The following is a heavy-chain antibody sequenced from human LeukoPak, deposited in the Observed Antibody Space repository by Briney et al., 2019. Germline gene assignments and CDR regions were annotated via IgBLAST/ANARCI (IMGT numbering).Heavy chain of an antibody. CDR3: ARDYYDSSGYSYYFDY. CDR1: GGSISSYY. CDR2: IYTSGST. V-gene: IGHV4-4*07. D-gene: IGHD3-22*01. Sequence: SQSLCLTCTVSGGSISSYYWSWIRQPAGKGLEWIGRIYTSGSTNYNPSLQSLVSMSVVTSKNQISLKLRSVTAADTAVYYCARDYYDSSGYSYYFDYWGEGSLVTVSS. J-gene: IGHJ4*02.